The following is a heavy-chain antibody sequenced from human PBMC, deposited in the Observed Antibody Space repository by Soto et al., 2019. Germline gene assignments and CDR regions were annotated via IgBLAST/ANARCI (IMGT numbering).Heavy chain of an antibody. CDR1: GGSIRSYY. CDR3: ARDLWGYCGTDCYPLDV. CDR2: IYYSGST. V-gene: IGHV4-59*01. J-gene: IGHJ6*02. Sequence: SETLSLTCTVCGGSIRSYYWSWIRQPPGKGLEWIGYIYYSGSTNYNPSLKSRVTISVDTSKNQFSLKLNSVTAADTAVYYCARDLWGYCGTDCYPLDVWGQGTTVTVS. D-gene: IGHD2-21*02.